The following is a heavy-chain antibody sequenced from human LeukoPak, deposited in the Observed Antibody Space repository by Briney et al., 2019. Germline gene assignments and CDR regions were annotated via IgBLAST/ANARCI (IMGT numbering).Heavy chain of an antibody. Sequence: GASVKVSCKASGYTFTSYDINWVRQATGQGLEWMGWMNPNSGNTGYAQKFQGRVTMTRNTSISTAYMELSSLRSEDTAVYYCARMLTSGSYFLRDFYYYYGMDVWGQGTTVTVSS. CDR1: GYTFTSYD. J-gene: IGHJ6*02. D-gene: IGHD3-10*01. CDR3: ARMLTSGSYFLRDFYYYYGMDV. CDR2: MNPNSGNT. V-gene: IGHV1-8*01.